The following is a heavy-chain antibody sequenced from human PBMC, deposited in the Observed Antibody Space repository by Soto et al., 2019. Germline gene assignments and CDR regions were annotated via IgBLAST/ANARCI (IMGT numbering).Heavy chain of an antibody. CDR2: ISASGGST. V-gene: IGHV3-23*01. Sequence: PGESLKISCAASGFTFSSYAMNWVRQIPGKGLEWVSGISASGGSTYYADSVKGRVTISRDNSKNTVFLQMNSLRGEDTAVYYCAKDRIIMVRGVKTFHYWGQGTLVTVSS. D-gene: IGHD3-10*01. CDR3: AKDRIIMVRGVKTFHY. CDR1: GFTFSSYA. J-gene: IGHJ4*02.